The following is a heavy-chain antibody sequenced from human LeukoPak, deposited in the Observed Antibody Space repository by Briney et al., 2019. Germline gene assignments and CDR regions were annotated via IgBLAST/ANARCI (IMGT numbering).Heavy chain of an antibody. D-gene: IGHD3-16*01. V-gene: IGHV3-48*02. J-gene: IGHJ4*02. CDR1: GFMFNTYS. CDR2: IKSSSDTI. Sequence: GGSLRLSCAASGFMFNTYSMNWVRQAPGKGLEWVSYIKSSSDTIYYADSVKGRFTISRDNAKNSLYLQMNSLRDEDTAVYFGVRSLKFDYWGQGTLVTVSS. CDR3: VRSLKFDY.